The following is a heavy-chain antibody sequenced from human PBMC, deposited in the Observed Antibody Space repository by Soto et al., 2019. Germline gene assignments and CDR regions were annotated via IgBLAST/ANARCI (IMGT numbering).Heavy chain of an antibody. D-gene: IGHD3-3*01. J-gene: IGHJ6*02. V-gene: IGHV4-59*01. Sequence: PSETLSLTCTVSGGSISSYYWSWIRQPPGKGLEWIGYIYYSGSTNYNPSLKSRVTISVDTSKNQFSLKLSSVTAADTAVYYCARQVHYDFWSGDVWGQGTTVTVSS. CDR1: GGSISSYY. CDR2: IYYSGST. CDR3: ARQVHYDFWSGDV.